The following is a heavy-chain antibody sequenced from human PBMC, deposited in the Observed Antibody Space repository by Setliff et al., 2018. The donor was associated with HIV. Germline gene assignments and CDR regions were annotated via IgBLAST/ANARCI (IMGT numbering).Heavy chain of an antibody. J-gene: IGHJ5*02. CDR3: ARARLQGIVTAVGPRDNCLDP. D-gene: IGHD1-26*01. Sequence: ASVKVSCKASGYTFTAFGMNWQRQAPGQGPEWMGWISTYNGNTNSAPGLLGRVTMTTDTSTSTAYMELRSLTSDDTAVYYCARARLQGIVTAVGPRDNCLDPWGQGTRVTVS. CDR1: GYTFTAFG. V-gene: IGHV1-18*01. CDR2: ISTYNGNT.